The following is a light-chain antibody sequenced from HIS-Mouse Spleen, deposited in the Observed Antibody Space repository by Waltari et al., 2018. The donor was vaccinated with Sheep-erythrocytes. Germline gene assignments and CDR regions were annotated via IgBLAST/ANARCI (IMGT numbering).Light chain of an antibody. CDR1: SSDVGGYTY. Sequence: QSALTQPRSVSGSPGQSVTISCTGTSSDVGGYTYCPWYQQHPGKAPKLMIYDVSKRPSGVPDRFSGSKSGNTASLTISGLQAEDEADYYCCSYAGSYNHVFATGTKVTVL. J-gene: IGLJ1*01. V-gene: IGLV2-11*01. CDR2: DVS. CDR3: CSYAGSYNHV.